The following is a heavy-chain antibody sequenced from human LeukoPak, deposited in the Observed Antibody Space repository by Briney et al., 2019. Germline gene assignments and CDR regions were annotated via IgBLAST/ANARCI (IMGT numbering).Heavy chain of an antibody. D-gene: IGHD3-3*01. J-gene: IGHJ4*02. CDR1: GFTFSSYA. CDR2: ISSSGGST. CDR3: AKDYDFWSGYYTIPSLFDY. Sequence: GGSLTLSCAASGFTFSSYAMSWVRQAPGKGLEWVSAISSSGGSTYYADSVKGRFTISRDNSKNTLYLQMNSLRAEDTAVYYCAKDYDFWSGYYTIPSLFDYWGQGTLVTVSS. V-gene: IGHV3-23*01.